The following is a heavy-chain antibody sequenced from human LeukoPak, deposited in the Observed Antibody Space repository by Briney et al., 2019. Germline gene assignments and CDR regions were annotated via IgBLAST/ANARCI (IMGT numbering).Heavy chain of an antibody. Sequence: GGSLRLSCAASGFTFSSYGMHWVRQAPGKGLEWVAFIRYDGSNKYYADSVKGRFTISRDNSKNTLYLQMNSLRAEDTAVYYCARGLRGPATAIPSRGFDPWGQGTLVTVSS. CDR2: IRYDGSNK. CDR1: GFTFSSYG. D-gene: IGHD2-2*02. CDR3: ARGLRGPATAIPSRGFDP. V-gene: IGHV3-30*02. J-gene: IGHJ5*02.